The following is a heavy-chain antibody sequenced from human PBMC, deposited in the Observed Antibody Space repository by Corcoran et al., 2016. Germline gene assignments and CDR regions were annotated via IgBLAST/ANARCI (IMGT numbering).Heavy chain of an antibody. D-gene: IGHD1-7*01. CDR3: AHRLLGTRDWNYVSLDY. CDR1: GFSLTTTGVG. Sequence: QITLKESGPTLVKPTQTLTLTCTFSGFSLTTTGVGVGWIRQPPGKALEWLAVIYWDDDKRYSPSLRSRLTISKDTSKNQVVLTMTNMDPVDTATDYCAHRLLGTRDWNYVSLDYWGQGTLVTVSA. CDR2: IYWDDDK. V-gene: IGHV2-5*02. J-gene: IGHJ4*02.